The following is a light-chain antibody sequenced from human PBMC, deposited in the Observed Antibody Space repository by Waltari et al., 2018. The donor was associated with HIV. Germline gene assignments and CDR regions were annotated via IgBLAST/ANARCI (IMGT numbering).Light chain of an antibody. Sequence: IVLPQSPGTLSLSPGDRATLSCRASQSVGSTYVAWYQQKSGQAPRLLIYSASSRATGIPDRCSGSGSGTDFTLTISILEPEDFAVYYCQQYGSSPQTFGQGTKVDIK. CDR1: QSVGSTY. V-gene: IGKV3-20*01. CDR3: QQYGSSPQT. J-gene: IGKJ1*01. CDR2: SAS.